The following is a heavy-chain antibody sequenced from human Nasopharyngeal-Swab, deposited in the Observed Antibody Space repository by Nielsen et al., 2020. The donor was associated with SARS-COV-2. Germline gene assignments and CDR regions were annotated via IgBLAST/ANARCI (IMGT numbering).Heavy chain of an antibody. J-gene: IGHJ1*01. CDR3: ARDVGGATAF. CDR2: INFDGNDA. CDR1: GFTFSSYW. V-gene: IGHV3-74*01. Sequence: GESLKISCSASGFTFSSYWMHWVRQAPGKGLVWVSRINFDGNDAQYADSVKGRFTISRDNARNTLYLQLNSLRGEDTALYFCARDVGGATAFRGQGTLVTVSS. D-gene: IGHD3-10*01.